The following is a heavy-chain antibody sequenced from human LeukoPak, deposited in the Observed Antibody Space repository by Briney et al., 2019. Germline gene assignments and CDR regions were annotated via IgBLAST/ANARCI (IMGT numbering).Heavy chain of an antibody. CDR3: AGDYYDSSGYSPGAFDI. V-gene: IGHV3-30*01. Sequence: GGSLRLSCAASGFTFSSYAMHWVRQAPGKGLEWVAVISYDGSNKYYADSVKGRFIISRDNSKNTLYLQMNSLRAEDTAVYYCAGDYYDSSGYSPGAFDIWGQGTMVTVSS. CDR1: GFTFSSYA. J-gene: IGHJ3*02. CDR2: ISYDGSNK. D-gene: IGHD3-22*01.